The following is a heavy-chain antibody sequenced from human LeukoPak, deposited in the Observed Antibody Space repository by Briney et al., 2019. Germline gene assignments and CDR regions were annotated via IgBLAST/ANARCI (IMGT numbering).Heavy chain of an antibody. D-gene: IGHD2-8*01. Sequence: PGGSLRLSCAVSGFNISGNYKSWVRQAPGKGPEWVSVIYSGGTTSYADSVRGRFTISRDNSKNTLYLQMNSLRADDTAVYFCARDPRLRGLDDTFDIWGHGTMVIVSS. J-gene: IGHJ3*02. CDR3: ARDPRLRGLDDTFDI. CDR1: GFNISGNY. CDR2: IYSGGTT. V-gene: IGHV3-53*01.